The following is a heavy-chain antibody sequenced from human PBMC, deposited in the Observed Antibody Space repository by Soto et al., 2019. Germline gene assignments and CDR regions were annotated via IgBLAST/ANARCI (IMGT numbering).Heavy chain of an antibody. D-gene: IGHD5-18*01. CDR2: IRSKAYGGTT. V-gene: IGHV3-49*04. CDR3: TRDPASIQLWPGNPYYYGIDV. CDR1: GFTFGDYA. Sequence: PGGSLRLSCTASGFTFGDYAMSWVRQAPGKGLEWVGFIRSKAYGGTTEYAASVKGRFTISRDDSKSIAYLQMNSLKTEDTAVYYCTRDPASIQLWPGNPYYYGIDVWGQGTTVTVSS. J-gene: IGHJ6*02.